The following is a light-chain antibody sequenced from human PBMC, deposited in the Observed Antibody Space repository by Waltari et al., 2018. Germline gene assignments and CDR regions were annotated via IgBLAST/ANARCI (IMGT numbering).Light chain of an antibody. CDR2: GSS. CDR3: QHTTDWPPAFT. V-gene: IGKV3-11*01. Sequence: RASQSVSAYLAWYQQKPGQAPRLLIYGSSTRATGVADRFSGRGSGTDFSLTISSVEPEDFAVYYCQHTTDWPPAFTFGPGTRVDLK. CDR1: QSVSAY. J-gene: IGKJ3*01.